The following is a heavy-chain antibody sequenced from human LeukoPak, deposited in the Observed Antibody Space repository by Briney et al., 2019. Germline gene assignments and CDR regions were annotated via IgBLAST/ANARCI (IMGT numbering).Heavy chain of an antibody. Sequence: PGGSLRLSCAASGFTFSSYGMHWVRQAPGKGLEWVTVISYDGSNKYYADPVKGRLTISRDNSKNTLYLQMNSMRAEDKAVYYWAKDVLGGYGDYVFDPWGQGTLVTVSS. D-gene: IGHD4-17*01. J-gene: IGHJ5*02. V-gene: IGHV3-30*18. CDR2: ISYDGSNK. CDR3: AKDVLGGYGDYVFDP. CDR1: GFTFSSYG.